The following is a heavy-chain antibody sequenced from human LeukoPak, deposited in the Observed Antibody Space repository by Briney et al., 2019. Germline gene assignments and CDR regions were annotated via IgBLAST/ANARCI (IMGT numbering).Heavy chain of an antibody. CDR3: ARGPIRYFDWLRFDGMDV. D-gene: IGHD3-9*01. V-gene: IGHV4-34*01. CDR2: INHSGST. J-gene: IGHJ6*02. CDR1: GGSFSGYY. Sequence: SEPLSLTCAVYGGSFSGYYWSWLRQPPGKGLEWLGEINHSGSTNYNPSLKSRVTISVDTSKNQFSLKLSSVTAADTAVYYCARGPIRYFDWLRFDGMDVWGQGTTVTVSS.